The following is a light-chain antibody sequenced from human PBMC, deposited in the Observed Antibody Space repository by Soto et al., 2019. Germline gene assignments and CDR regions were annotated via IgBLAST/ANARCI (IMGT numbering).Light chain of an antibody. V-gene: IGKV3-11*01. CDR3: QQRCNWPLT. CDR2: DAS. Sequence: EIVFTQSPATLSLSPGERATLSCRASKSVSSYIAWYRQKPGQAPRLLIYDASIRSAGIPARFSGSASGTDFTPANSGLVPEDCANYYCQQRCNWPLTFGGSARVDIK. CDR1: KSVSSY. J-gene: IGKJ4*02.